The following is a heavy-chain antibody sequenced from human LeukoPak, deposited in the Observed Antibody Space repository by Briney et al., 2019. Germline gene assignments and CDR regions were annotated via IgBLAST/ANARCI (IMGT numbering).Heavy chain of an antibody. CDR3: ARVGWVVVPAASPFDY. V-gene: IGHV3-7*01. D-gene: IGHD2-2*01. J-gene: IGHJ4*02. Sequence: PGGSLRLSCAASGFTFNSYWMSWVRQAPGKGLEWVANIKQDGSEKYYVDSVKGRFTISRDNAKNSLYLQMNSLRAEDTAVYYCARVGWVVVPAASPFDYWGQGTLVTVSS. CDR2: IKQDGSEK. CDR1: GFTFNSYW.